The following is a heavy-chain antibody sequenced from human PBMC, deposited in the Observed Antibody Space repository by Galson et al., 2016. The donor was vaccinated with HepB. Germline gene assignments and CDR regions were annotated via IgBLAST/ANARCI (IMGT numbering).Heavy chain of an antibody. CDR1: GGTFSNYT. CDR2: IIPVLGIA. D-gene: IGHD6-6*01. J-gene: IGHJ2*01. Sequence: SVKVSCKASGGTFSNYTISWVRQAPGQGLEWMGRIIPVLGIANYAQKFQGRVTISADKSTSTAYMELSSLRSEDSAVYYCARYVAPYSTSLNWYFYLWGRGTLVTVSS. V-gene: IGHV1-69*02. CDR3: ARYVAPYSTSLNWYFYL.